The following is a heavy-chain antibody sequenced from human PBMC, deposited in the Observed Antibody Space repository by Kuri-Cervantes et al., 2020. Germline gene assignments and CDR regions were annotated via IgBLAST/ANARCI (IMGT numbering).Heavy chain of an antibody. CDR2: IIPIFGTA. CDR1: GGTFRSYA. D-gene: IGHD3-10*01. Sequence: SVKVSCKASGGTFRSYAINWVRQAPGQGLEWMGGIIPIFGTANYAQKFQGRVTITTDESTSTAYMELSSLRSEDTAVYYCAGVSMVRGRFYYYMDVWGKGTTVTVSS. J-gene: IGHJ6*03. CDR3: AGVSMVRGRFYYYMDV. V-gene: IGHV1-69*05.